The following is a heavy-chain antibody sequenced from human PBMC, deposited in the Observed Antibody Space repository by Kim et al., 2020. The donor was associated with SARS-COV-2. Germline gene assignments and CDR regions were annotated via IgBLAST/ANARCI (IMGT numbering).Heavy chain of an antibody. CDR2: PGDSKT. D-gene: IGHD2-15*01. J-gene: IGHJ4*02. V-gene: IGHV5-51*01. Sequence: PGDSKTRYSPSFQGQVTISADKSISTAYLQWSSLKASDTAMYYCARIGDYWGQGTLVTVSS. CDR3: ARIGDY.